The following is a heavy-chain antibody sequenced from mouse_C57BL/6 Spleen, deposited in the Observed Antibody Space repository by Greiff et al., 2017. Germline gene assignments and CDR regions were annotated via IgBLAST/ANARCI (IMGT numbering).Heavy chain of an antibody. J-gene: IGHJ1*03. V-gene: IGHV1-55*01. CDR2: IYPGSGST. D-gene: IGHD2-13*01. Sequence: QVQLQQSGAELVKPGASVKMSCKASGYTFTSYWITWVKQRPGQGLEWIGDIYPGSGSTNYNEKFKSKATLTVDTSSSTAYMQLSSLTSEDAAVYYCARVGTTTGFDVWGTGTTVTVSS. CDR3: ARVGTTTGFDV. CDR1: GYTFTSYW.